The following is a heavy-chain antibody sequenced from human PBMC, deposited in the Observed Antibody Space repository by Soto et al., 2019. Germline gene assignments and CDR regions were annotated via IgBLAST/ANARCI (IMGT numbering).Heavy chain of an antibody. CDR3: ARESLCGGRWYENWFDP. J-gene: IGHJ5*02. CDR1: GYTFTPYP. D-gene: IGHD2-15*01. Sequence: QVQLVQSGAEVKKPGASVRLSCKASGYTFTPYPIHWVRQAPGQNLEWMGWINNGNGNTDYSQQFKDRVTITRDTSAITVYMEFTSLRSEDTALYYCARESLCGGRWYENWFDPWGQGTLVTVSS. CDR2: INNGNGNT. V-gene: IGHV1-3*04.